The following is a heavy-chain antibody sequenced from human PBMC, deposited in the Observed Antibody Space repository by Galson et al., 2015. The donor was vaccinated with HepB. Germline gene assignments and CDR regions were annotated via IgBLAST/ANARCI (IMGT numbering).Heavy chain of an antibody. J-gene: IGHJ6*03. D-gene: IGHD6-13*01. CDR1: GFSLSTYD. V-gene: IGHV1-8*01. CDR3: ARFPHSSSWDDSYYYKDV. Sequence: SVKVSCKASGFSLSTYDINWVRQATGQGLEWLGWMDPNSGNTGYAQKFQGRITMTRNTSISTASMELRSLRSEDTAVYYCARFPHSSSWDDSYYYKDVWGQGTTVTVSS. CDR2: MDPNSGNT.